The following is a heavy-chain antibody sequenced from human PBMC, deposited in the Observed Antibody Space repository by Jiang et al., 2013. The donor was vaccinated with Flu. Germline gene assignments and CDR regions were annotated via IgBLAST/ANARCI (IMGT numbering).Heavy chain of an antibody. Sequence: RLSCAASGFTFSSYGMHWVRQAPGKGLEWVAVIWYDGSNKYYADSVKGRFTISRDNSKNTLYLQMNSLRAEDTAVYYCARDPSGSYSFDYWGQGTLVTVSS. CDR1: GFTFSSYG. V-gene: IGHV3-33*01. CDR2: IWYDGSNK. D-gene: IGHD1-26*01. J-gene: IGHJ4*02. CDR3: ARDPSGSYSFDY.